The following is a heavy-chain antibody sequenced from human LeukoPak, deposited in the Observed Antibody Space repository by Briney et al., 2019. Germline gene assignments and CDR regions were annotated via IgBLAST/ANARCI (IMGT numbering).Heavy chain of an antibody. CDR3: ARGYSSSWGTSQFDY. J-gene: IGHJ4*02. CDR1: GFTFSSYS. D-gene: IGHD6-13*01. Sequence: PGGSLRLSCAASGFTFSSYSMNWVRQAPGRGLEWVSPISGSCCYIHYADSVKGRFTISRDNPENSLYLQVNSLSAEDTGVYYCARGYSSSWGTSQFDYWGQGTLVTVSS. CDR2: ISGSCCYI. V-gene: IGHV3-21*01.